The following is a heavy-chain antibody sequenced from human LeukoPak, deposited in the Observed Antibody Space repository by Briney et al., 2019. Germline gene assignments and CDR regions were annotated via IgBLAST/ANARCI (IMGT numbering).Heavy chain of an antibody. D-gene: IGHD2-15*01. CDR2: IFYTGST. CDR1: GDSISSRNYY. V-gene: IGHV4-39*01. CDR3: TRRGYCSGGSCYSGAS. J-gene: IGHJ5*02. Sequence: SETLSLTCTVSGDSISSRNYYWGWIRQPPGTGLEWVGSIFYTGSTYYNPSLKSRVTISVDTSKNQFSLRLSSVTAADTAVYYCTRRGYCSGGSCYSGASWGRGTLVTVSS.